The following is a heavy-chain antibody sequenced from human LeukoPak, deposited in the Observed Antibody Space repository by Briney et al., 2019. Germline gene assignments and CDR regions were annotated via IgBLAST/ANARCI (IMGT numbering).Heavy chain of an antibody. V-gene: IGHV1-2*02. CDR3: ARDRGARVYYCMDV. D-gene: IGHD1-26*01. Sequence: ASVKVSCKASGYTFTGYYMHWVRQAPGQGLEWMGWINPNSGGTNYAQKFQGRVTMTRDTSISTAYMELSRLRSDDTAVYYCARDRGARVYYCMDVWGKGTTVTISS. CDR1: GYTFTGYY. CDR2: INPNSGGT. J-gene: IGHJ6*03.